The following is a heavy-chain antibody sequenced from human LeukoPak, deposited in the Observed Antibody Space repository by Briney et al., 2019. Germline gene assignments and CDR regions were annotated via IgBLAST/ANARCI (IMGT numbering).Heavy chain of an antibody. D-gene: IGHD4-23*01. CDR1: GFTVSSNY. CDR3: AREHALRWSRFDY. Sequence: PGGSLRLSCAASGFTVSSNYMSWVRQAPGKELEWVSVIYSGGSTYYADSVKGRFTISRDNSKNTLYLQMNSLRAEDTAVYYCAREHALRWSRFDYWGQGTLVTVSS. J-gene: IGHJ4*02. V-gene: IGHV3-66*02. CDR2: IYSGGST.